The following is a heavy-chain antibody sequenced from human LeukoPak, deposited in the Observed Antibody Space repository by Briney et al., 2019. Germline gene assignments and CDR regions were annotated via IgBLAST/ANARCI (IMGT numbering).Heavy chain of an antibody. CDR3: TTFGIDWSLSY. J-gene: IGHJ4*02. D-gene: IGHD3-9*01. Sequence: GGSLRLSCAASGFIFSSWWMIWFRRLPGKGLVSVSHIDTDGSYIRYADSVKGRFTISRDNAKNTLYLQMNSLRPEDTGVYHCTTFGIDWSLSYWGQGALVTVSS. CDR2: IDTDGSYI. CDR1: GFIFSSWW. V-gene: IGHV3-74*01.